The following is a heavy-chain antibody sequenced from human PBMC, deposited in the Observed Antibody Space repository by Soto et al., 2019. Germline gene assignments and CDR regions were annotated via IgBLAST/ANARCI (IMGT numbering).Heavy chain of an antibody. CDR3: ATSHDYGGNELFDY. Sequence: ASVKVSCKVSGYTLTELSMHWVRQAPGKGLEWMGGFDPEDGETIYAQKFQGRVTMTEDTSTDTAYMELSSLRSEDTAVYYCATSHDYGGNELFDYWGQGTLVTVSS. V-gene: IGHV1-24*01. D-gene: IGHD4-17*01. J-gene: IGHJ4*02. CDR1: GYTLTELS. CDR2: FDPEDGET.